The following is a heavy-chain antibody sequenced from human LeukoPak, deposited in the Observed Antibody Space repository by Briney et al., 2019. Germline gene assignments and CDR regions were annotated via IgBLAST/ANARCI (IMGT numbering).Heavy chain of an antibody. CDR2: INHSGST. CDR1: GGSFSGYF. D-gene: IGHD1-26*01. J-gene: IGHJ4*02. V-gene: IGHV4-34*01. Sequence: SETLSLTCAVSGGSFSGYFWTWIRQPPGEGLEWIGEINHSGSTNYSPSLKSRVTMSLDTSKNQFSLKLNSVTAADTAVYYCVRDRDGSHDYWGQGTQVTVSS. CDR3: VRDRDGSHDY.